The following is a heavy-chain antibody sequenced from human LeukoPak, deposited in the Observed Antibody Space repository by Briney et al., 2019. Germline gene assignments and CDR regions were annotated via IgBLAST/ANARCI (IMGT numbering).Heavy chain of an antibody. Sequence: SETLSLTCTVSGGSIGSYYWTWIRQPPGKGLEWIGYIYYTGTTNYNPSLKSRVTISIDTSKNQFSQKVSFVTAADTAVYYCARGHGSGSLGSFDYWGQGTLVTVSS. CDR2: IYYTGTT. CDR3: ARGHGSGSLGSFDY. D-gene: IGHD6-19*01. V-gene: IGHV4-59*01. CDR1: GGSIGSYY. J-gene: IGHJ4*02.